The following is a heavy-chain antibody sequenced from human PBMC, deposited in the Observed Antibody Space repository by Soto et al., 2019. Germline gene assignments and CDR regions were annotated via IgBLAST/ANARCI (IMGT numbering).Heavy chain of an antibody. CDR3: TTEFIDDYGVDDAFDI. CDR2: IKSKTDGGTT. CDR1: GFTFSNAW. D-gene: IGHD4-17*01. J-gene: IGHJ3*02. Sequence: EVQLVESGGGLVKPGGSLRLSCAASGFTFSNAWMSWVRLAPGKGLEWVGRIKSKTDGGTTDYAAPVKGRFTISRDDSKNTLYLQMNSLKTEDTAVYYCTTEFIDDYGVDDAFDIWGQGTMVTVSS. V-gene: IGHV3-15*01.